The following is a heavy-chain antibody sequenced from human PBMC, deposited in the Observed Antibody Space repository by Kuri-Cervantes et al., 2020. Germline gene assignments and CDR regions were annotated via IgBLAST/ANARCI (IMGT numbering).Heavy chain of an antibody. D-gene: IGHD1-1*01. CDR2: ISAYNGDT. CDR3: ARDSSDSPAHDNFDS. CDR1: GYTFTSYG. J-gene: IGHJ4*02. Sequence: ASVKVSCKASGYTFTSYGISWVRQAPGQGLEWMGWISAYNGDTNYAQKLQGRVTVTTDTSTSTAYMELTRLKSDDTAVYYCARDSSDSPAHDNFDSWGQGTLVTVSS. V-gene: IGHV1-18*01.